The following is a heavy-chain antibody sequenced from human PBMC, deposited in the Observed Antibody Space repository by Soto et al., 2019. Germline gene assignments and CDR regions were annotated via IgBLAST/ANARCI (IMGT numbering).Heavy chain of an antibody. Sequence: VQLGEFGGGLIYPGGSLRLSCAASGLTISDAWMNWVRQAPGKGLEWVGRIKTNTEGGTTDYAAAVKGRFTVSRDDSKNTLYLQMNSLKIEDTAVYYCTTGSVEGVWGQGTTVIVSS. CDR2: IKTNTEGGTT. CDR1: GLTISDAW. D-gene: IGHD2-15*01. V-gene: IGHV3-15*07. CDR3: TTGSVEGV. J-gene: IGHJ6*02.